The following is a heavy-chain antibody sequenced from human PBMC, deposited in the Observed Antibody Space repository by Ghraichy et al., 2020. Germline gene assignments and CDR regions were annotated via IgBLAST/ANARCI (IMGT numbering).Heavy chain of an antibody. CDR1: GFTFSNYW. D-gene: IGHD6-19*01. V-gene: IGHV3-7*03. CDR2: IRQDGSEK. CDR3: ARGSSGAHQDWFDP. Sequence: LSLTCAASGFTFSNYWMSWARQAPGKGLEWVANIRQDGSEKHYVDSVEGRITISRDNAKNSLYLQMNSLRAKDTAVYYCARGSSGAHQDWFDPWGQGTLVTVSS. J-gene: IGHJ5*02.